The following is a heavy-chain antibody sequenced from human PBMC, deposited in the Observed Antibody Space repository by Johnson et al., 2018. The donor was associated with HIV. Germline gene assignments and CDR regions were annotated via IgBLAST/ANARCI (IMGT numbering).Heavy chain of an antibody. CDR1: GFTFSSYT. Sequence: VLLVESGGGLVQPGGSLRLSCVASGFTFSSYTLHWVRQAPGKGLDYVSAISSNGGSTYYANSVKGRFTISRDNSKNTLYLQMGNLRADDMAVYYCAREETTAPAAFDIWGQGTMVTVSS. CDR2: ISSNGGST. CDR3: AREETTAPAAFDI. D-gene: IGHD4-17*01. V-gene: IGHV3-64*01. J-gene: IGHJ3*02.